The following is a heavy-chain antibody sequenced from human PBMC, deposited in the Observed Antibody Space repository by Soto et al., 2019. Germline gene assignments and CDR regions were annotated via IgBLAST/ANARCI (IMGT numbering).Heavy chain of an antibody. CDR3: ARLYCSATYVDY. D-gene: IGHD3-10*01. V-gene: IGHV5-51*01. CDR1: GYSFTSYW. CDR2: IYPGDSDA. J-gene: IGHJ4*02. Sequence: LGESLKISCKGSGYSFTSYWIGWVRQMPGKGLEWMGIIYPGDSDARYSPSFQGQVTFSADKSISTAYLQWNSLKASDTAMYYCARLYCSATYVDYWGQGTLVTVSS.